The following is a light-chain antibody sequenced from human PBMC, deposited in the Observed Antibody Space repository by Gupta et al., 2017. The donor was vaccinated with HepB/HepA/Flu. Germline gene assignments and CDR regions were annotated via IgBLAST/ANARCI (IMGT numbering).Light chain of an antibody. CDR2: WAS. CDR3: QQYYSTPRT. V-gene: IGKV4-1*01. J-gene: IGKJ1*01. Sequence: DIVMAQSPDSLAGSLGEKAAINCKSSQTVLYSSNNKNYLAWYQQKPGQPPKLLIYWASTRESGVPDRCSGSGSGTDFTLTISNLQAEDVAVYYCQQYYSTPRTFGQGTKVEIK. CDR1: QTVLYSSNNKNY.